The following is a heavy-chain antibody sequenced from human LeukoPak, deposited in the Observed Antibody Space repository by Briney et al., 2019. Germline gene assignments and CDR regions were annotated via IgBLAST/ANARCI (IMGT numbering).Heavy chain of an antibody. CDR1: GFTFDDYD. CDR3: AKSYGSGSYFPWTFDI. Sequence: PGGSLRLSCAASGFTFDDYDMHWVRQAPGRGLEWVSGIGWNTGNIGYADSVKGRFTISRDNAKNSLYLQMNSLRAEDTALYYCAKSYGSGSYFPWTFDIWGQGTMVTVSS. D-gene: IGHD3-10*01. CDR2: IGWNTGNI. V-gene: IGHV3-9*01. J-gene: IGHJ3*02.